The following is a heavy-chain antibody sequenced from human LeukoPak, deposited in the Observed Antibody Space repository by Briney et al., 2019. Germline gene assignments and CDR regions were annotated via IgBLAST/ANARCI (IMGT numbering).Heavy chain of an antibody. CDR3: ARDNGVVHGVYYMDV. CDR1: GFTFSNYW. V-gene: IGHV3-7*01. J-gene: IGHJ6*03. Sequence: EGSLRLSCAASGFTFSNYWMTWVRQAPGKGLEWVADIKQDGSKKLYVNSVRGRFTISRDNAKMSLFLQMNSLRAEDTAVYYCARDNGVVHGVYYMDVWGKGTTVTVS. CDR2: IKQDGSKK. D-gene: IGHD3-3*01.